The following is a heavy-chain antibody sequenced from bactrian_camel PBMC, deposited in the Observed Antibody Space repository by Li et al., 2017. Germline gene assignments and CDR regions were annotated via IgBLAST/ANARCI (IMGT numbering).Heavy chain of an antibody. D-gene: IGHD1*01. CDR2: LLSDDTT. CDR3: AADNALAWYCLDGYRDGH. V-gene: IGHV3-3*01. Sequence: HVQLVESGGGSVQAGGSLKLSCIHSGYTGRRYCLSWVRQAPGLEREGVAVLLSDDTTKYADSVKGRFTISRDNAKKTVYLQMNNMKPEDTAVYYCAADNALAWYCLDGYRDGHWGQGTQVTVS. J-gene: IGHJ4*01. CDR1: GYTGRRYC.